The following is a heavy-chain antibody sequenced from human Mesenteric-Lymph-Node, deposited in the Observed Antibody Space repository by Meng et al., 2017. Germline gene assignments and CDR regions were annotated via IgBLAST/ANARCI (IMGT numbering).Heavy chain of an antibody. CDR2: IKQDGSEK. D-gene: IGHD6-19*01. J-gene: IGHJ3*02. V-gene: IGHV3-7*01. Sequence: GGSLRLSCAASGFTFSSYWMSWVRQAPGKGLEWVANIKQDGSEKYYVDSVKGRFTISRDNAKNSLYLQMNSLRAEDTAVYYCARDSYIAVAGYDDAFDIWGQGTMVTVSS. CDR3: ARDSYIAVAGYDDAFDI. CDR1: GFTFSSYW.